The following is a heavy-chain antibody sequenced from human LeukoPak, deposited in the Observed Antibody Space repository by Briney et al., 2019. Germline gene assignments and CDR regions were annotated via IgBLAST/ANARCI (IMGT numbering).Heavy chain of an antibody. CDR3: VSAKFLVRGVSWFDP. J-gene: IGHJ5*02. D-gene: IGHD3-10*01. Sequence: PSETLSLTCTVSGGSISSSSYYWGWIRQPAGKGLEWIGRINTSGSTNYNPSLKSRVTISVDTSKNQFSLKLTSVTAADTAVYYCVSAKFLVRGVSWFDPWGQGTLVTVSS. CDR1: GGSISSSSYY. V-gene: IGHV4-61*02. CDR2: INTSGST.